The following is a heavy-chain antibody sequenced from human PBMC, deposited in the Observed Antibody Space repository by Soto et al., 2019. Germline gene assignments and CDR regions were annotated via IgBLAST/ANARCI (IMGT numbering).Heavy chain of an antibody. CDR2: IYYSGST. CDR1: GGSVSSGSYY. J-gene: IGHJ6*02. D-gene: IGHD5-12*01. CDR3: ARDRQRGGYDGYYYGMDV. V-gene: IGHV4-61*01. Sequence: PSETLSLTCTVSGGSVSSGSYYWSWIRQPPGKGLEWIGYIYYSGSTNYNPSLKSRVTISVDTSKNQFSLKLSSVTAADTAVYYCARDRQRGGYDGYYYGMDVWGQGTTVTVSS.